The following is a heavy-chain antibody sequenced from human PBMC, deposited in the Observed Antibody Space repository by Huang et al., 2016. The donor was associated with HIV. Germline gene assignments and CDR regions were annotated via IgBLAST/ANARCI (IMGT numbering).Heavy chain of an antibody. D-gene: IGHD3-10*01. CDR3: ARDATKNPRGGFDP. V-gene: IGHV4-34*02. CDR1: GGSLSGYY. CDR2: INHLGSP. Sequence: QVHLQQWGAGLLKSAETLSLTCAVYGGSLSGYYWSWLRQTAGKGLEWIGEINHLGSPNYNPSLKSRVAISMDGSKKQFSLKLRSISDADTAVYFCARDATKNPRGGFDPWGQGTLVTVSS. J-gene: IGHJ5*02.